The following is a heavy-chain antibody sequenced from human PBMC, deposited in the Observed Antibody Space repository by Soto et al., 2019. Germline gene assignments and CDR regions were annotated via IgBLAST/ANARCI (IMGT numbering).Heavy chain of an antibody. CDR1: GFIFGTYA. J-gene: IGHJ6*02. V-gene: IGHV3-30-3*01. CDR3: ARVTPGNNLYYFYGLDV. Sequence: HPGGSLRLSCVASGFIFGTYAIHWVRLAPGKGLQWVALISYEGSNTYYADSVKGRFTVSRDNSKNTLYLQMNSLRPEDTGVYYCARVTPGNNLYYFYGLDVWGQGTSVTVSS. D-gene: IGHD1-1*01. CDR2: ISYEGSNT.